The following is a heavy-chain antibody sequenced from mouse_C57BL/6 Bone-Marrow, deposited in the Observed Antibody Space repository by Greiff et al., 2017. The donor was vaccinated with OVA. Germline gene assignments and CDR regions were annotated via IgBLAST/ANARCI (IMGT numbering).Heavy chain of an antibody. Sequence: VKLVESGAELARPGASVKLSCKASGYTFTSYGISWVKQRTGQGLEWIGEIYPRSGNTYYNEKFKGKATLTADTSSSTAYMELRSLTSEDSAVYFCAISPLIYYYGSPHYYAMDYWGQGTSVTVSS. CDR1: GYTFTSYG. J-gene: IGHJ4*01. D-gene: IGHD1-1*01. V-gene: IGHV1-81*01. CDR2: IYPRSGNT. CDR3: AISPLIYYYGSPHYYAMDY.